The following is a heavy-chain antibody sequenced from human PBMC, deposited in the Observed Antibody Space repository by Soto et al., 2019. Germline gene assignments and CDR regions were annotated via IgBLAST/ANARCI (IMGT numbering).Heavy chain of an antibody. CDR3: ARGGGYCSGGSCYDVFYS. Sequence: PGGSLRLSCAASGFTVSSNYMSWVRQAPGKGLEWVSVIYSGCSTYYADSVKGRFTISRHNSKNTLYLQMNSLRAEDTAVYYSARGGGYCSGGSCYDVFYSWGQGTRFTVSS. V-gene: IGHV3-53*04. CDR1: GFTVSSNY. CDR2: IYSGCST. D-gene: IGHD2-15*01. J-gene: IGHJ3*02.